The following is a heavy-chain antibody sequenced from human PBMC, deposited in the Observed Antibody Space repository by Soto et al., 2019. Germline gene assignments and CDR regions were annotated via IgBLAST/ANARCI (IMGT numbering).Heavy chain of an antibody. J-gene: IGHJ4*02. V-gene: IGHV1-2*04. CDR2: INPNNGGT. CDR3: ARSGDCSGSRCLCLFDY. D-gene: IGHD2-15*01. Sequence: QVQLVQSGAEVKKPGASVKVSCKASGYTFTGHYMHWVRQAPGQGLEWMGWINPNNGGTNYAQKFQGWVTMTRDTSVSTAYMELSRLKSDDTAVYYCARSGDCSGSRCLCLFDYWGQGTLVTVSS. CDR1: GYTFTGHY.